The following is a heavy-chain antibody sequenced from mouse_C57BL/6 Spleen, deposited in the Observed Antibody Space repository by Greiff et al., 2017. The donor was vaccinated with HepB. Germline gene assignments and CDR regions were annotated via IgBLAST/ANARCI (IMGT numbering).Heavy chain of an antibody. V-gene: IGHV14-4*01. CDR1: GFNIKDDY. D-gene: IGHD1-1*01. Sequence: VHVKQSGAELVRPGASVKLSCTASGFNIKDDYMHWVKQRPEQGLEWIGWIDPENGDTEYASKFQGKATITADTSSNTAYLQLSSLTSEDTAVYYCTTFYGSSDRYFDYWGQGTTLTVSS. J-gene: IGHJ2*01. CDR3: TTFYGSSDRYFDY. CDR2: IDPENGDT.